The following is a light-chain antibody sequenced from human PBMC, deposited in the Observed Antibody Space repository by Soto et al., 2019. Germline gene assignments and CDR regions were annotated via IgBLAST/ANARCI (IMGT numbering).Light chain of an antibody. CDR3: SSYTSSSTPVV. CDR1: SSDVGGYNY. V-gene: IGLV2-14*01. CDR2: DVS. Sequence: QSVLTQPASVSGSPGQSITISCTGTSSDVGGYNYVSWYQQHPGKAPKLMIYDVSNRPKGVSNRFSGSKSVNTASLTISGLQAEDEADYYCSSYTSSSTPVVFGGGTKLTV. J-gene: IGLJ2*01.